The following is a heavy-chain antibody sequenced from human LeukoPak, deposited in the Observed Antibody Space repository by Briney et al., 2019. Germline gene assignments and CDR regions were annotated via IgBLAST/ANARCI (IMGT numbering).Heavy chain of an antibody. CDR3: ARGGQYSAYGRHPFDY. CDR1: GFIFSSYW. CDR2: INSDGSSA. J-gene: IGHJ4*02. D-gene: IGHD5-12*01. Sequence: GGSLRLSCAASGFIFSSYWMHWVRQAPGKGLVWVSRINSDGSSASYADSVKGRFTISRDNAKNTLYLQMNSLRAEDTAVYSCARGGQYSAYGRHPFDYWGQGTLVTVSS. V-gene: IGHV3-74*01.